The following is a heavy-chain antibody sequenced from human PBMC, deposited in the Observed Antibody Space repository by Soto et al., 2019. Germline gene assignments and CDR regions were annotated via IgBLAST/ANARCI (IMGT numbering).Heavy chain of an antibody. Sequence: SETLSLTCAVSGGSISSGGYSWSWSRQPPGKGLEWIGYIYYSGSTNYNPSLKSRVTISVDTSKNQFSLKLSSVTAADTAVYYCAREPTTVTNYYYYALDVWGQGTTVTVSS. CDR2: IYYSGST. D-gene: IGHD4-17*01. CDR1: GGSISSGGYS. CDR3: AREPTTVTNYYYYALDV. J-gene: IGHJ6*02. V-gene: IGHV4-61*08.